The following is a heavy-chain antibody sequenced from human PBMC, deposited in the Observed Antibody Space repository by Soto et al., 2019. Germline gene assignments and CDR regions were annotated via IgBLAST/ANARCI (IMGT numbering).Heavy chain of an antibody. Sequence: SETLSLTCTVSGGSISSSSYYWGWIRHPTGKGLEGIGSIYYSGSTYYKPSLKRRVTISVATSKNQLSLQLSSVTAADTAVYYCARRAGGSYYGRTNFDYWGQGTLVTVSS. D-gene: IGHD1-26*01. V-gene: IGHV4-39*01. CDR1: GGSISSSSYY. J-gene: IGHJ4*02. CDR2: IYYSGST. CDR3: ARRAGGSYYGRTNFDY.